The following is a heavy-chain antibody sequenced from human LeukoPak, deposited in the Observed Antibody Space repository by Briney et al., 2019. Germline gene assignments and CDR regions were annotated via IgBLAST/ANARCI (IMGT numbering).Heavy chain of an antibody. D-gene: IGHD3-22*01. J-gene: IGHJ5*02. Sequence: ASVKVSCKASGYTFTSYYMHWVRQAPGQGLEWMGIINPSGGSTSYAQKFQGRVTMTRDMSTSTAYMELSSLRSEDTAVYYCARVAPTYYYDSSGYPTWGQGTLVTVSS. CDR1: GYTFTSYY. V-gene: IGHV1-46*01. CDR2: INPSGGST. CDR3: ARVAPTYYYDSSGYPT.